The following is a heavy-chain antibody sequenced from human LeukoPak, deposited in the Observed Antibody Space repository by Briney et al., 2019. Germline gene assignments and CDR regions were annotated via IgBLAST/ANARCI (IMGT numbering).Heavy chain of an antibody. CDR2: IYTSGST. D-gene: IGHD7-27*01. J-gene: IGHJ4*02. Sequence: PSETLSLTCTVSGGSISSGSYYWSWIRQPAGKGLEWIGRIYTSGSTNYNPSLKSRVTISVDTSKNQFSLKLSSVTAADTAVYYCARVSKLGYYFDYWGRGTLVTVSS. CDR1: GGSISSGSYY. CDR3: ARVSKLGYYFDY. V-gene: IGHV4-61*02.